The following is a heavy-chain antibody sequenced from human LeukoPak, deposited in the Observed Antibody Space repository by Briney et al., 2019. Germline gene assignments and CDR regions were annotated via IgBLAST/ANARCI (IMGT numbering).Heavy chain of an antibody. D-gene: IGHD6-19*01. CDR2: INHSGTT. Sequence: PSETLSLTCAVYGGSFSGYYWSWIRQPPGKGLEWIREINHSGTTYYNPSLKSRATISVDTSKNQFSLKLSSVTAADTAVYYCVRGRYSSGWFKDKNWFDPWGQGIPVTVSS. CDR1: GGSFSGYY. J-gene: IGHJ5*02. CDR3: VRGRYSSGWFKDKNWFDP. V-gene: IGHV4-34*01.